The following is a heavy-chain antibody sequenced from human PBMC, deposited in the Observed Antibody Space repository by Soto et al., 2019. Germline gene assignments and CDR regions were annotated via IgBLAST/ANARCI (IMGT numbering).Heavy chain of an antibody. Sequence: QVQLVQSGAEVKKPVSSVKVSCKASGGPFSSYAISWVRQAPGQGLEWRGGIIPIFGTENYAQKLQGRGTITADKSTSTAYMELSSLRSEDKAVYYCAITDEVEMDTITGYVDLWGRGTLVTVSS. J-gene: IGHJ2*01. CDR3: AITDEVEMDTITGYVDL. V-gene: IGHV1-69*06. CDR2: IIPIFGTE. CDR1: GGPFSSYA. D-gene: IGHD5-18*01.